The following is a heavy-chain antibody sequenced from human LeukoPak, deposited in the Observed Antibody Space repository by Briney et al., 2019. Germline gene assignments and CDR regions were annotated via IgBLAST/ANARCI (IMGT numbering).Heavy chain of an antibody. CDR3: AHFKGGSFDF. Sequence: PSETLSLTCTVSGGSISSSNYYWGWIRQPPGKGLEWIGSIYYSGNTYYNPSLKSRVTISVDTSKNQFSLELTSVTAADTAVYYCAHFKGGSFDFWGQGTMVTVSS. CDR1: GGSISSSNYY. J-gene: IGHJ3*01. V-gene: IGHV4-39*01. CDR2: IYYSGNT. D-gene: IGHD1-26*01.